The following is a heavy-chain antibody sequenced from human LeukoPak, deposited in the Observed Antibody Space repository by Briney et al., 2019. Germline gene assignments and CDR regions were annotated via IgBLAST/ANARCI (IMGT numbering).Heavy chain of an antibody. CDR3: ARDRGGYYDSSGYFYY. J-gene: IGHJ4*02. V-gene: IGHV3-48*03. Sequence: PGGSLRLSCAGSGFTFSSYAMSWVRQAPGKGLEWIAYSSSSDNTMFYADSVQGRFTIFRDHAKNSVYLQMTSLRAEDTAIYYCARDRGGYYDSSGYFYYWGQGTLVTVTS. D-gene: IGHD3-22*01. CDR1: GFTFSSYA. CDR2: SSSSDNTM.